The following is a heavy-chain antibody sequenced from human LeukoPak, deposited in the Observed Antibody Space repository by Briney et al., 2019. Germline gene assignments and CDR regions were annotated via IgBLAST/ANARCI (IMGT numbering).Heavy chain of an antibody. V-gene: IGHV3-23*01. CDR3: AKDPRPAIFGVVIPEGNYFDY. Sequence: PGGSLRLSCAASGFTFSNYAMSWVRQAPGKGLEWVSAISGGGGHTYYADSVKGRFTISRDDSKNTLYLQMSSLRAEDTAVYYCAKDPRPAIFGVVIPEGNYFDYWGQGTLVTVSS. CDR1: GFTFSNYA. D-gene: IGHD3-3*01. J-gene: IGHJ4*02. CDR2: ISGGGGHT.